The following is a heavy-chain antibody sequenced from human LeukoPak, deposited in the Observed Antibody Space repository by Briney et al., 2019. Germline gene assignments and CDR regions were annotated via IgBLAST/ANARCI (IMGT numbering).Heavy chain of an antibody. CDR2: TYYRSKWYN. J-gene: IGHJ2*01. V-gene: IGHV6-1*01. CDR1: GDSVSSKSAA. CDR3: ARGGPADPFDWYIDL. Sequence: SQTLSLTCAISGDSVSSKSAAWNWFRQSPSRGLEWLGRTYYRSKWYNDYAVSVKSRIAINPDTSKNQFSLQLNSVTPEDTAVYYCARGGPADPFDWYIDLWGRGTLVTVSS.